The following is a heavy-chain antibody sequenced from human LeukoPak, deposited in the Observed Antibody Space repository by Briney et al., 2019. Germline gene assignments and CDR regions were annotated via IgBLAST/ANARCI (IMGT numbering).Heavy chain of an antibody. CDR2: INHSGST. J-gene: IGHJ6*02. CDR3: ARGGRQDYDFWSDTSYFYGMDV. CDR1: GGSFSSYY. Sequence: SETLSLTCAVYGGSFSSYYWSWIRQPPGKGLEWIGEINHSGSTNYNPSLKSRVTISVDTSKNQFSLKLSSVTAADTAVYYCARGGRQDYDFWSDTSYFYGMDVWGQGTTVTVSS. V-gene: IGHV4-34*01. D-gene: IGHD3-3*01.